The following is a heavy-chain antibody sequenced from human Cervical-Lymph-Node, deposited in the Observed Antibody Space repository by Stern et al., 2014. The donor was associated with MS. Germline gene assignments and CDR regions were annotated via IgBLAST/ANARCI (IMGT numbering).Heavy chain of an antibody. CDR1: GFTFDDYA. V-gene: IGHV3-9*01. CDR3: AKDVSYDSSSHAFDI. J-gene: IGHJ3*02. D-gene: IGHD3-22*01. Sequence: VQLVQSGGGLVQPGRSLRLSCAASGFTFDDYAMHWVRQAPGKGLEWVSGISWNSGSIGYADSVKGRFTISRDNAKNSLYLQMNSLRPEDTALYYCAKDVSYDSSSHAFDIWGQGTMVTVSS. CDR2: ISWNSGSI.